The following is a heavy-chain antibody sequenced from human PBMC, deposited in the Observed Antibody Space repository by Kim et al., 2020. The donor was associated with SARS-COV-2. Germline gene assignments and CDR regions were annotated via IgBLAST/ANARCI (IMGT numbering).Heavy chain of an antibody. CDR3: ARERQLVRTIDY. J-gene: IGHJ4*02. Sequence: ETLSLTCAVYGGSFSGYYWSWIRQPPGKGLEWIGEINHSGSTNYNPSLKSRVTISVDTSKNQFSLKLSSVTAADTAVYYCARERQLVRTIDYWGQGTLVTVSS. D-gene: IGHD6-6*01. V-gene: IGHV4-34*01. CDR1: GGSFSGYY. CDR2: INHSGST.